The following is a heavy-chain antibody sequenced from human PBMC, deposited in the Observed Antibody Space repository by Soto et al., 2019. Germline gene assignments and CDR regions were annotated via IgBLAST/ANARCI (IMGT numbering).Heavy chain of an antibody. CDR2: ISAYNGNT. Sequence: ASVKVSCKASGYTFTSYGISWVRQAPGQGLEWMGWISAYNGNTNYAQKLQGRVTMTTDTSTSTAYMELRSLRSDDTAVYYCAREGLVVPQLGPNYYYYGMDVWGQGTTVTAP. V-gene: IGHV1-18*04. CDR3: AREGLVVPQLGPNYYYYGMDV. CDR1: GYTFTSYG. J-gene: IGHJ6*02. D-gene: IGHD2-2*01.